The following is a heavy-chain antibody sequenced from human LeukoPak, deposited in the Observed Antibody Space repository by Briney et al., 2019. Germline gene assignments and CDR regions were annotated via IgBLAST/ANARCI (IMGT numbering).Heavy chain of an antibody. J-gene: IGHJ4*02. V-gene: IGHV4-39*07. Sequence: SETLSLTCTVSGGSISSSSYYWGWIRQPPGKGLEWIGSIYYSGSTYYNPSLKSRVTISVDTSRNQFSLNLRSVTAADTAVYYCARAPHFFDTTGSRYYFDYWGQGALVTVSS. D-gene: IGHD3-22*01. CDR1: GGSISSSSYY. CDR3: ARAPHFFDTTGSRYYFDY. CDR2: IYYSGST.